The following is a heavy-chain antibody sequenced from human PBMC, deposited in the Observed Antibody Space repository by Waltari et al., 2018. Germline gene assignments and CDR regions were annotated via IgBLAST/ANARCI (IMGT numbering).Heavy chain of an antibody. CDR1: GGTSSSYA. D-gene: IGHD1-26*01. CDR2: IIPILGIA. J-gene: IGHJ6*02. CDR3: ARDSGSYYVRLYYYYYGMDV. Sequence: QVQLVQSGAEVKKPGSAVKVSCKASGGTSSSYAISWGRQALGHGLEWMGRIIPILGIANYAQKFQGRVTITADKSTSTAYMELSSLRSEDTAVYYCARDSGSYYVRLYYYYYGMDVWGQGTTVTVSS. V-gene: IGHV1-69*04.